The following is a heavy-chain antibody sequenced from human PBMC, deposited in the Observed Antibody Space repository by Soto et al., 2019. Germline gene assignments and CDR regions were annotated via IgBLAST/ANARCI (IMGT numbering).Heavy chain of an antibody. J-gene: IGHJ4*02. Sequence: EVHLVESGGGLVQPGGSLRLSCAASGFTFSTYWMHWVRQVPGKGLVWVSRVNPDGTTTNYAASVKGRFTISRDNAKNTLHLQMNSLRVDDTAVYFCARDLAGVDDSWGQGTLVTVSS. CDR2: VNPDGTTT. CDR3: ARDLAGVDDS. D-gene: IGHD7-27*01. V-gene: IGHV3-74*01. CDR1: GFTFSTYW.